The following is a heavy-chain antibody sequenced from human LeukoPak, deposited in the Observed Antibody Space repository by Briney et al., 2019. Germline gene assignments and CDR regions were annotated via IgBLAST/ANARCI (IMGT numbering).Heavy chain of an antibody. CDR1: GFTFSSYG. CDR2: IWYDGSNK. V-gene: IGHV3-33*01. D-gene: IGHD6-19*01. CDR3: AAARQWLVPDY. J-gene: IGHJ4*02. Sequence: GGSLRLSCAASGFTFSSYGMHWVRQAPGKGLEWVAVIWYDGSNKYYADSVKGRFTISRDNSKNTLYLQMNSLRAEDTAVYYCAAARQWLVPDYWGQGTLVTVSS.